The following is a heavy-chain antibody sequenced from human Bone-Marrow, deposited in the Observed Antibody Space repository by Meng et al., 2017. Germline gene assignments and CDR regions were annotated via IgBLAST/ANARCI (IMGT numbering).Heavy chain of an antibody. CDR1: GFTFSRYA. CDR3: ARARNGNWFDP. Sequence: GGSLRLSCAASGFTFSRYAMHWVRQAPGKGLEWVAVISYDGSNKYYADSVKGRFTISRDNSKNTLYLQMNSRRAEDTAVYYCARARNGNWFDPWGQGTLVTVSS. J-gene: IGHJ5*02. D-gene: IGHD1-1*01. CDR2: ISYDGSNK. V-gene: IGHV3-30*01.